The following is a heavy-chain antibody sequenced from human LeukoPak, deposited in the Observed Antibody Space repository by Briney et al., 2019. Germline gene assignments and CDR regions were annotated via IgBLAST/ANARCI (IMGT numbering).Heavy chain of an antibody. J-gene: IGHJ5*02. Sequence: GASVKVSCKTSGYTFTNNWMHWVRQAPGQGLEWMGLINPSGSSTSYAQKFQGRLSLTRDMSTSTDYMELSSQRSEDTAVYYCARDNSVGDTAWWFDPWGQGTLVTVSS. CDR2: INPSGSST. CDR1: GYTFTNNW. V-gene: IGHV1-46*01. CDR3: ARDNSVGDTAWWFDP. D-gene: IGHD1-26*01.